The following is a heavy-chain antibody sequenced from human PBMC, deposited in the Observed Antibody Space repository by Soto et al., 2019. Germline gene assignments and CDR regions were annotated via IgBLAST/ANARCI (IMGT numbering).Heavy chain of an antibody. V-gene: IGHV3-23*01. Sequence: PGGSLRLSCAASGFTFSSYAMSWVRQAPGKGLEWVSAISGSGGSTYYADSVKGRFTISRDNSKNTLYLQMNSLRAEDTAVYYCAKKLRQQLGGPTGVYGMEVWGQGSTVTVS. CDR2: ISGSGGST. D-gene: IGHD6-13*01. CDR3: AKKLRQQLGGPTGVYGMEV. J-gene: IGHJ6*01. CDR1: GFTFSSYA.